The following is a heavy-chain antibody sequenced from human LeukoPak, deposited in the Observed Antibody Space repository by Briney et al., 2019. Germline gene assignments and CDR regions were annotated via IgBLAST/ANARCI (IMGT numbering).Heavy chain of an antibody. CDR2: IYPGDSDT. D-gene: IGHD3-22*01. CDR1: GYSFTSYW. J-gene: IGHJ4*02. Sequence: GESLQISCKGSGYSFTSYWIGWVRQMPGKGLEWMGIIYPGDSDTRYSPSFQGQVTISADKSISTAYLQWSSLKAPDTAMYYCARLSDSSGYYHFDYWGQGTLVTVSS. V-gene: IGHV5-51*01. CDR3: ARLSDSSGYYHFDY.